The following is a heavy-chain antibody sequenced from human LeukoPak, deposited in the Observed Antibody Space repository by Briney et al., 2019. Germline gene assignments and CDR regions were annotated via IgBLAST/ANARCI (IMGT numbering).Heavy chain of an antibody. CDR1: GYTFTGYY. CDR3: AREGFYYGSGSSYRSGAFDI. Sequence: GASVKVSCKASGYTFTGYYMHWVRQAPGQGLEWMGWINPNSGGTNYAQKFEGRVIMTRDTSISTAYMELSRLRSDDTAVYYCAREGFYYGSGSSYRSGAFDIWGQGTMVTVSS. CDR2: INPNSGGT. V-gene: IGHV1-2*02. D-gene: IGHD3-10*01. J-gene: IGHJ3*02.